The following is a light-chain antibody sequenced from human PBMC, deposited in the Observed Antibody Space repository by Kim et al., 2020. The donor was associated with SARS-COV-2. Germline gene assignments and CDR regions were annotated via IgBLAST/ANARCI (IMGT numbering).Light chain of an antibody. V-gene: IGLV10-54*01. CDR3: LAWDSSLSAWV. Sequence: HTATLTCTGNSNNVGYQGAAWRQQHQGHPPKLLSYRNNNRPSGISERLSASRSGNTASLTITGLQPEDEADYYCLAWDSSLSAWVFGGGTQLTVL. CDR2: RNN. CDR1: SNNVGYQG. J-gene: IGLJ3*02.